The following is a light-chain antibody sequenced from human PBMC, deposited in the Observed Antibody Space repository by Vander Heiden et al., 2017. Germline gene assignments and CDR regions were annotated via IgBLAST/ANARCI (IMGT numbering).Light chain of an antibody. CDR1: SSNIGAGYD. Sequence: QSVLTQPPSSSGALGQRVTISCTGSSSNIGAGYDVHWYQQLPGTAPKLLIFGNSNRPSGVPDRFSGSKSGTSASLAITGLQAEDEADYYCQSYDSSLSGSYVVFGGGTKLTVL. J-gene: IGLJ2*01. CDR3: QSYDSSLSGSYVV. V-gene: IGLV1-40*01. CDR2: GNS.